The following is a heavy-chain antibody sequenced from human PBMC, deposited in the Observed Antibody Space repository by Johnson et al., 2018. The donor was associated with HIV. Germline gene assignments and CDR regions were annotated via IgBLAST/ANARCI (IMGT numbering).Heavy chain of an antibody. V-gene: IGHV3-33*01. D-gene: IGHD3-10*01. J-gene: IGHJ3*02. CDR1: GFTFSSYG. CDR2: IWYDGSNK. Sequence: QVQLVESGGGVVQPGRSLRLSCAASGFTFSSYGMHWVRQAPGKGLEWVAVIWYDGSNKYYADSVKGRFTISRDNSKNTLYLQMNSLRLEDTAGYYCARAFKWCAWVGDIKHDAFDIWGQGTMVTVSS. CDR3: ARAFKWCAWVGDIKHDAFDI.